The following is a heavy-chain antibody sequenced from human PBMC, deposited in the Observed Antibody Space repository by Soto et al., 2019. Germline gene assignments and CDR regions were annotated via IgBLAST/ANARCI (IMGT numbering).Heavy chain of an antibody. V-gene: IGHV4-34*01. CDR2: INHSGST. J-gene: IGHJ6*02. D-gene: IGHD3-3*01. CDR1: GGAFSGYY. Sequence: SETLSLTCAVYGGAFSGYYWSWIRQPPGKGLEWIGEINHSGSTNYNPSLKSRVTISVDTSKNQFSLKLSSVTAADTAVYYCARGRDFWSGYYYYYGMDVWGQGTTVTVSS. CDR3: ARGRDFWSGYYYYYGMDV.